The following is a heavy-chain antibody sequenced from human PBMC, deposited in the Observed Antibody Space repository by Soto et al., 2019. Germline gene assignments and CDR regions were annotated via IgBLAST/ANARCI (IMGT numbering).Heavy chain of an antibody. Sequence: PGGSLRLSCAASGVTFSDFAMSWVRKAPGKGREWVSTFTAAGRNTFYADSVKGRFTISRDNSKSTLYLHVNSLRVDDTAVYYFATMGGGNLPKLFHVWGRGTLVTLSS. CDR1: GVTFSDFA. D-gene: IGHD6-6*01. CDR3: ATMGGGNLPKLFHV. J-gene: IGHJ2*01. V-gene: IGHV3-23*01. CDR2: FTAAGRNT.